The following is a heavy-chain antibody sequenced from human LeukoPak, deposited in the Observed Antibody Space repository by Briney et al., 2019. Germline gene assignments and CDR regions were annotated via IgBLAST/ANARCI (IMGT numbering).Heavy chain of an antibody. Sequence: GGSLRLSCAASGFTFSTYWMHWVRQAPGKGLMWVSRINSDGGDTIYADSVKGRFTISIDNAKNTLYLQMNSLRGEDTAFYYCAKTQRGIAASFDYWGQGTLVTVSS. J-gene: IGHJ4*02. D-gene: IGHD6-13*01. V-gene: IGHV3-74*01. CDR1: GFTFSTYW. CDR2: INSDGGDT. CDR3: AKTQRGIAASFDY.